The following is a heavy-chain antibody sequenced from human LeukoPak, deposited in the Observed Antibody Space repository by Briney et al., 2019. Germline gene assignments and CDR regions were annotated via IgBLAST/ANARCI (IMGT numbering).Heavy chain of an antibody. V-gene: IGHV4-59*01. CDR1: GGSLSAYY. Sequence: SETLSLTCAVYGGSLSAYYWTWIRQPPGKGLEWIGYIYYSGSTNYNPSPKSRVTISVDTSKNQFSLKLSSVTAADTAVYYCARHPRGGDDAFDIWGQGTMVTVSS. D-gene: IGHD3-16*01. CDR3: ARHPRGGDDAFDI. CDR2: IYYSGST. J-gene: IGHJ3*02.